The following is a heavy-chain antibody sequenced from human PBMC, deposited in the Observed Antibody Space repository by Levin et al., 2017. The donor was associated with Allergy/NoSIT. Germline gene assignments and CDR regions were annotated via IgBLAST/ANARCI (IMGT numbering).Heavy chain of an antibody. CDR3: ANRDGYNSLLFPIDY. Sequence: GESLKISCAASGFTFSSYAMSWVRQAPGKGLEWVSAISGSGGSTYYADSVKGRFTISRDNSKNTLYLQMNSLRAEDTAVYYCANRDGYNSLLFPIDYWGQGTLVTVSS. CDR1: GFTFSSYA. CDR2: ISGSGGST. D-gene: IGHD5-24*01. J-gene: IGHJ4*02. V-gene: IGHV3-23*01.